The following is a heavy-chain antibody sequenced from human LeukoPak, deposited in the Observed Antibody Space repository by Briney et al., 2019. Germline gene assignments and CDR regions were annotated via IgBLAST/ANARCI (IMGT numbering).Heavy chain of an antibody. Sequence: GASVKVSCKASGGTFSSYAISWVRQAPGQGLEWMGGIIPIFGTANYAQKFQGRVTNTTDESTSTAYMELSSLRSEDTAVYYCARVEGNSYGPRTEYYMDVWGKGTTVTVSS. CDR1: GGTFSSYA. D-gene: IGHD5-18*01. CDR3: ARVEGNSYGPRTEYYMDV. J-gene: IGHJ6*03. V-gene: IGHV1-69*05. CDR2: IIPIFGTA.